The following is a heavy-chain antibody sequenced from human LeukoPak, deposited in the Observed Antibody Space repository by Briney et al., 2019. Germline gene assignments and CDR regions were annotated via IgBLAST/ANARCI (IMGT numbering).Heavy chain of an antibody. V-gene: IGHV3-21*01. CDR3: AIDLKYYDSSGFNY. Sequence: PGGSLTLSCAISGFTFSSYCMNWVRQAPGKGLEWVSYISYSSSYIYYTDSVKGLFTISRDNAKNKLTLQMNSLRAEDTAVYYCAIDLKYYDSSGFNYWGQGTLVTVSS. D-gene: IGHD3-22*01. CDR2: ISYSSSYI. J-gene: IGHJ4*02. CDR1: GFTFSSYC.